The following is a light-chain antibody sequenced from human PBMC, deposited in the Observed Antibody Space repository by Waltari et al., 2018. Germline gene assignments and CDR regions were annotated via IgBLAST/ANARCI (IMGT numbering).Light chain of an antibody. Sequence: SCRASQSVSRALAWYQQKPGQAPRRLIDGASTRATGVPDRFSGSGSGTDFSLTISRLEPDDFAVYYCQHYLRLPVTFGQGTTVEI. J-gene: IGKJ1*01. CDR3: QHYLRLPVT. CDR1: QSVSRA. CDR2: GAS. V-gene: IGKV3-20*01.